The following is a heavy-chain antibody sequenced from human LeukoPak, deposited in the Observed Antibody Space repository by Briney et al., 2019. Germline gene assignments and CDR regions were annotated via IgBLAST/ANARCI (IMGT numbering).Heavy chain of an antibody. CDR3: ARGLKYCSSTSCYRQFPWFDP. D-gene: IGHD2-2*01. J-gene: IGHJ5*02. CDR2: IYYSGST. CDR1: GGSISSSSYY. V-gene: IGHV4-39*07. Sequence: PSETLSLTCTVSGGSISSSSYYWGWIRQPPGKGLEWIGSIYYSGSTYYNPSLKSRVTISVDTSKNQFSLKLSSVTAADTAVYYCARGLKYCSSTSCYRQFPWFDPWGQGTLVTVSS.